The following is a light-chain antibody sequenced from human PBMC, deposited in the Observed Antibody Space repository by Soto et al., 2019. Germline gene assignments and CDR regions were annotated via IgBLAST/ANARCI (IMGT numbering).Light chain of an antibody. V-gene: IGLV2-14*01. CDR3: SSYTSSSTFVV. CDR1: SSDVGGYNS. CDR2: DVS. J-gene: IGLJ2*01. Sequence: QSALTQPASVSGSPGQSITISCTGTSSDVGGYNSVSWYQQHPGKAPKLMIYDVSNRPSGISNRFSGSKSGNTASLTISGLQVEDEADYYCSSYTSSSTFVVFGGGTKVTVL.